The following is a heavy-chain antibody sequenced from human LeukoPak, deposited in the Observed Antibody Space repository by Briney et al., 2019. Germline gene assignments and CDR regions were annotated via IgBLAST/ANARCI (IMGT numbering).Heavy chain of an antibody. CDR1: GFTFSDYY. V-gene: IGHV3-11*04. D-gene: IGHD3-10*01. J-gene: IGHJ4*02. CDR3: ARVAGHYGSGSYYKPPDY. Sequence: GGSLRLSCAASGFTFSDYYMSWIRQAPGKGLECVSYISSSGSTIYYADSVKGQFTISRDNAKNSLYLQMNSLRAEDTAVYYCARVAGHYGSGSYYKPPDYWGQGTLVTVSS. CDR2: ISSSGSTI.